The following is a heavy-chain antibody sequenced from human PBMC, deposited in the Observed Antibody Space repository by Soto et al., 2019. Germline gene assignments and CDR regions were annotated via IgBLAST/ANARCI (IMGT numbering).Heavy chain of an antibody. D-gene: IGHD6-13*01. V-gene: IGHV4-39*01. J-gene: IGHJ5*02. CDR2: IYYSGST. Sequence: SETLSLTCTVSGGSISSSSYYWGWIRQPPGKGLEWIGSIYYSGSTYYNPSLKSRVTISVDTSKNQFSLKLSSVTAADTAVYYCARGSGKYSSSWYASWFDPWGQGTLVTVSS. CDR3: ARGSGKYSSSWYASWFDP. CDR1: GGSISSSSYY.